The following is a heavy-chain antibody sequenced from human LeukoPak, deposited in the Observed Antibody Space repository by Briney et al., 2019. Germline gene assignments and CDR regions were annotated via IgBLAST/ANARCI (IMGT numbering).Heavy chain of an antibody. V-gene: IGHV3-33*01. CDR3: ARERRRSSNWFYP. J-gene: IGHJ5*02. CDR1: GFTFSSYG. Sequence: GGSVRLSRAACGFTFSSYGMHGVRQARGKGLEGVAVKWYGGSNKYYADSVKGRFTISRDNYKNTLYLQMNSLRDEDTAVYYCARERRRSSNWFYPGGQGTLVTVST. CDR2: KWYGGSNK.